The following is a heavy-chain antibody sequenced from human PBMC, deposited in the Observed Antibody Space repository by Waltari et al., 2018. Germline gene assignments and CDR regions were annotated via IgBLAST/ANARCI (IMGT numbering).Heavy chain of an antibody. Sequence: QVQLQESGPGLVKPSETLSLTCTVSGGSIRRYYWSWIRQPPGKGLEWIGYIYYSGSTNYNPSLKSRVTISVDTSKNQFSLKLSSVTAADTAVYYCAREDILTGYYSYIDYWGQGTLVTVSS. J-gene: IGHJ4*02. V-gene: IGHV4-59*01. CDR3: AREDILTGYYSYIDY. D-gene: IGHD3-9*01. CDR2: IYYSGST. CDR1: GGSIRRYY.